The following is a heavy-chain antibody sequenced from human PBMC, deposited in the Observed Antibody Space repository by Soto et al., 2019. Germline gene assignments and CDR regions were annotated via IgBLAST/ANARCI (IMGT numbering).Heavy chain of an antibody. J-gene: IGHJ4*02. V-gene: IGHV6-1*01. D-gene: IGHD3-3*01. CDR2: TYYRSKWYN. Sequence: SQTLSLTCAISGASVSRNSAAWNWIRQSPSRSLEWLGRTYYRSKWYNDYAVSVKSRITINPDTSKNQFYLQLNSVTPEDTAVYYCARDYDSWSGPFDYWGQGTLVTASS. CDR1: GASVSRNSAA. CDR3: ARDYDSWSGPFDY.